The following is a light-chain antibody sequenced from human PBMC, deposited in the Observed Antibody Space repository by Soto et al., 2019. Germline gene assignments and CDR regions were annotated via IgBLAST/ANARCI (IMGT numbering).Light chain of an antibody. CDR2: GAS. Sequence: IQRAQSPSSLSASVGGRLTIPCPASQNIDIYLHWYQQKPGTAPKLLIYGASSLQSGVPSRFSGSGSGTDFTLTIRSLQPEDFATYYCQQTSNTPQTFGGGTKVDI. CDR3: QQTSNTPQT. J-gene: IGKJ4*01. V-gene: IGKV1-39*01. CDR1: QNIDIY.